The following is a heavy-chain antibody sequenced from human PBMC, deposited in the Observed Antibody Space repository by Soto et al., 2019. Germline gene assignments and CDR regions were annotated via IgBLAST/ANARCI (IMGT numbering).Heavy chain of an antibody. D-gene: IGHD3-9*01. CDR2: IKSKSEGGAT. CDR3: TTIANYDVLNLDY. CDR1: GFTFHSAW. V-gene: IGHV3-15*07. Sequence: EVQLVESGGGFVKPGGTLRLSCAASGFTFHSAWMNWVRRAPGKGLEWVGRIKSKSEGGATHYAAPVKGRFTISRDDSKNTLYLELNSLRTEDTAVYYCTTIANYDVLNLDYWGQGTLVTVSS. J-gene: IGHJ4*02.